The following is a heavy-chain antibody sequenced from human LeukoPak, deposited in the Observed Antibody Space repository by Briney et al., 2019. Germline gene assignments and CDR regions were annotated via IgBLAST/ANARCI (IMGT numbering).Heavy chain of an antibody. V-gene: IGHV3-23*01. CDR2: ISGSGGNT. CDR3: ARDLVPPGDY. CDR1: GFTFSIYA. J-gene: IGHJ4*02. Sequence: GGSLRLSCAASGFTFSIYAMSWVRQTPGKGLEWVSAISGSGGNTYYADSVKGRFTISRDNSKNTLYLQMNSLRAEDTAVYYCARDLVPPGDYWGQGTLVTVSS. D-gene: IGHD6-13*01.